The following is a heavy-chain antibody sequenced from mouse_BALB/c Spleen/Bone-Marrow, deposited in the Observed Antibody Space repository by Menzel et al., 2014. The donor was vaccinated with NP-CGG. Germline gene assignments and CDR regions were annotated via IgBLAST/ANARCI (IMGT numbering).Heavy chain of an antibody. J-gene: IGHJ3*01. D-gene: IGHD1-2*01. CDR1: GYTFTSYW. CDR2: INPSTGYT. Sequence: QVQLQQSGAELAKPGASVKMSCKASGYTFTSYWMHWVKQRPGQGLEWIGYINPSTGYTEYNQKFKDKATLTADKSSSTAYMQLSSLTSEDSAVYYCARRWATAPPWFAYWGQGTLVTVSA. CDR3: ARRWATAPPWFAY. V-gene: IGHV1-7*01.